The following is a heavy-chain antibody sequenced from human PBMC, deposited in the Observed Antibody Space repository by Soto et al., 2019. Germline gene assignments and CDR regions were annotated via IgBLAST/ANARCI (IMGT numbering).Heavy chain of an antibody. J-gene: IGHJ4*02. CDR3: ARDRPLSRSSSWGPSFDY. CDR1: GYTFTSYG. Sequence: QVQLVQSGAEVKKPGASVKVSCKASGYTFTSYGISWVRQAPGQGLEWMGWISAYNGNTNYAQKLQGRVTMTTYTSTGTAYRELRSLRCDDTAVYYCARDRPLSRSSSWGPSFDYWGQGTLVTVSS. V-gene: IGHV1-18*01. D-gene: IGHD6-13*01. CDR2: ISAYNGNT.